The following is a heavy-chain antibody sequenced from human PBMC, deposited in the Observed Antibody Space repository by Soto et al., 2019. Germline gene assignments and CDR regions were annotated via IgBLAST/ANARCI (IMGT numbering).Heavy chain of an antibody. D-gene: IGHD1-26*01. Sequence: EVQLVESGGGLVQPGGSLRLTCAASGFTFDYYWMHWVRQAPGKGLVWVSRIHSDGSATTYADSVKGRFTISRDNTKNTVYLQMNSLGVEDTAVYFCASGGVGNFDLWGRGTLVTVSS. J-gene: IGHJ4*02. CDR2: IHSDGSAT. V-gene: IGHV3-74*03. CDR1: GFTFDYYW. CDR3: ASGGVGNFDL.